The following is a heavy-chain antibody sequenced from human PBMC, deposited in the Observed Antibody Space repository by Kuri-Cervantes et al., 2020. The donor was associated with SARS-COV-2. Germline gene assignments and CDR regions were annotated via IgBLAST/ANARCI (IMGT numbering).Heavy chain of an antibody. CDR1: GGTFDSYT. V-gene: IGHV1-69*06. Sequence: SVKVSCKASGGTFDSYTISWVRQTPGQGLEWMGGIITAFGTANYAQKFQDRVTLIADKSTSTVFMELSRLSSEDTAVYYCAKEFLWFGDLHGGYFDYWGQGTLVTVSS. CDR3: AKEFLWFGDLHGGYFDY. CDR2: IITAFGTA. J-gene: IGHJ4*02. D-gene: IGHD3-10*01.